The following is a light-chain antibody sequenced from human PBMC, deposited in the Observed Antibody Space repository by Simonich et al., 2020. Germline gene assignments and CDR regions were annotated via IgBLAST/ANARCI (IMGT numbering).Light chain of an antibody. CDR2: WAS. J-gene: IGKJ1*01. CDR3: QQYYSTPWT. CDR1: QSVLYNSNNKNY. V-gene: IGKV4-1*01. Sequence: DIVMIQSPESLAVSLGERATINCKSSQSVLYNSNNKNYLAWYQQKPGQTPKLLIYWASTRESGVPDPFSGSGSGTDFTLTISSLQAEDVAVYYCQQYYSTPWTFGQGTKVEIK.